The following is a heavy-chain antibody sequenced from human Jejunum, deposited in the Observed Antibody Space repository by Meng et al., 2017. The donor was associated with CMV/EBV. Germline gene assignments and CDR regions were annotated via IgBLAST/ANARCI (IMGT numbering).Heavy chain of an antibody. V-gene: IGHV3-21*01. CDR1: FSSYS. D-gene: IGHD2-2*03. Sequence: FSSYSMNWVRQAPGKGLEWVSSISSSSSYIYYADSVKGRFTISRDNAKNSLSLQMNSLRAEDTAVYYCARDTHGYCSSASCSDAFDIWGQGTMVTVSS. J-gene: IGHJ3*02. CDR2: ISSSSSYI. CDR3: ARDTHGYCSSASCSDAFDI.